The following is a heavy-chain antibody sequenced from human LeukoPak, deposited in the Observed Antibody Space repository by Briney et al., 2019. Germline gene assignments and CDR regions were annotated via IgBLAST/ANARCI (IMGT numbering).Heavy chain of an antibody. J-gene: IGHJ5*02. CDR3: ARDNSIHERGWWFDP. CDR1: GYSFTSHY. V-gene: IGHV1-46*01. Sequence: ASVKISCKASGYSFTSHYMHWVRQAPGQGLEWMGLINPRGTSTIYAEKFQGRIIMTRDMSTTTDYMELSSLKSDDTAVYYCARDNSIHERGWWFDPWGQGTLVTVSS. D-gene: IGHD4-23*01. CDR2: INPRGTST.